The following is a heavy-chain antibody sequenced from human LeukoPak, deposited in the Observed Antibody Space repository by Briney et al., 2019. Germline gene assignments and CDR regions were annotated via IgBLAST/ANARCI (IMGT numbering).Heavy chain of an antibody. CDR3: AKVIYWDFPDNYFDY. V-gene: IGHV3-23*01. D-gene: IGHD1-7*01. CDR1: GFTFSSYA. J-gene: IGHJ4*02. CDR2: ISGSGGST. Sequence: PGGSLRLSCAASGFTFSSYAMSWVRQAPGKGLEWVSAISGSGGSTYYADSVKGRFTISRDNSKNTLYLQMNSLRAQDTAVYYCAKVIYWDFPDNYFDYWGQGTLVTVCS.